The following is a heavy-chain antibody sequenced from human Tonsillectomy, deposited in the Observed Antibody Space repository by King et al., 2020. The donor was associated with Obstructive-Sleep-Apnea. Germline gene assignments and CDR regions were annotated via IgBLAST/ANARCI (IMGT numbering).Heavy chain of an antibody. Sequence: VQLVESGGGVVQPGRSLRLSCAASGFTFSSYGMHWVRQAPGKGLEWVAVILYDGSNKYYADSVKGRFTISRDNSKNTLYLQMNSLRAEDTDVYYCAKDSTVRAYYFDYWGQGTLVTVSS. CDR3: AKDSTVRAYYFDY. J-gene: IGHJ4*02. D-gene: IGHD3-10*01. CDR2: ILYDGSNK. V-gene: IGHV3-30*18. CDR1: GFTFSSYG.